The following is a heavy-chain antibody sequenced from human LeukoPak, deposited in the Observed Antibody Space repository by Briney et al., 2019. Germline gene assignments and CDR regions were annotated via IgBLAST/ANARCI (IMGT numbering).Heavy chain of an antibody. CDR3: ARESGYYGSGSYYSY. V-gene: IGHV3-48*04. CDR1: GFTFSSYS. J-gene: IGHJ4*02. CDR2: INSSSSTI. D-gene: IGHD3-10*01. Sequence: GALRLSCAASGFTFSSYSMNWVRQAPGKGLEWVSYINSSSSTIYYADSVKGRFTISRDNAKNSLYLQMNSLRAEDTAVYYCARESGYYGSGSYYSYWGQGTLVTVSS.